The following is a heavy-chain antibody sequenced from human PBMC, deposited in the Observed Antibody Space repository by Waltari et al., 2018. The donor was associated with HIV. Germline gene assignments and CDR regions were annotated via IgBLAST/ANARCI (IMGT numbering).Heavy chain of an antibody. D-gene: IGHD2-15*01. Sequence: EVQLVESGGGLVKPGESLRLSCAASGFTLTNAWMSWVRQAPGKGLEWVGRIKNEDDGGTTDYAAPVKGRFTISRDDSKNALYLQMNSLKTEDTALYYCTSTGGGITDYWGQGTLVTVSS. CDR1: GFTLTNAW. J-gene: IGHJ4*02. CDR2: IKNEDDGGTT. V-gene: IGHV3-15*01. CDR3: TSTGGGITDY.